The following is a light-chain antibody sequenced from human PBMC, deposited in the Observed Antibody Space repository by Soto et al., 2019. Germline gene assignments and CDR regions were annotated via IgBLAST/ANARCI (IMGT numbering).Light chain of an antibody. J-gene: IGLJ3*02. V-gene: IGLV2-11*01. CDR2: DVN. CDR3: CSYAGSYTWV. Sequence: QSVLTQPRSVSGSPGQSVTISCTGTSSDVGNYNYVSWYQQHPGKAPKLMIYDVNKRPSGVPDRFSGSKSGNTASLTISGLQTEDEADYYCCSYAGSYTWVFGGGTTLPVL. CDR1: SSDVGNYNY.